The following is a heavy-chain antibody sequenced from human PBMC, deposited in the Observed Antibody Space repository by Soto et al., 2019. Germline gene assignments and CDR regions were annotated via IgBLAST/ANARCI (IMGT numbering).Heavy chain of an antibody. J-gene: IGHJ5*02. CDR2: IYWNDDK. V-gene: IGHV2-5*01. CDR1: GFSLRTSGVG. CDR3: AKSGSSGWYGWFDP. Sequence: SGPTLVNPTQTLTLTCIFSGFSLRTSGVGVGWIRQPPGKALEWLGFIYWNDDKRYSPSLKSRLTITKNTSKNQVVLTMTNMDPVDTATYYCAKSGSSGWYGWFDPWGQGTLVTVSS. D-gene: IGHD6-19*01.